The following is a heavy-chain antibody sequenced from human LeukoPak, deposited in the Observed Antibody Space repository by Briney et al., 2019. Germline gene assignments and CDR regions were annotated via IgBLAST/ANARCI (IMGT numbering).Heavy chain of an antibody. J-gene: IGHJ4*02. V-gene: IGHV3-23*01. CDR2: ISASAAMT. CDR1: GFTFNNYV. CDR3: ARTYGDYSFAFDY. Sequence: GGCLRLSCEASGFTFNNYVMTWVRQAPGKGLEWVSSISASAAMTYYADSVKGRFTISRDNSKNTLYLQMNSLRAEDTAVYYCARTYGDYSFAFDYWGQGTLVTVSS. D-gene: IGHD4-17*01.